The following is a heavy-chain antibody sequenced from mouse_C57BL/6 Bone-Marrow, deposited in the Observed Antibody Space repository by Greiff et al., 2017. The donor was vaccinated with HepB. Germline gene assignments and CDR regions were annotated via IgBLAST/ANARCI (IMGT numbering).Heavy chain of an antibody. CDR1: GFSLTSYA. D-gene: IGHD1-1*01. Sequence: VKLLESGPGLVAPSQSLSITCTVSGFSLTSYALSWVRQPPGKGLEWLGVIWTGGGTNYNSALKSRLSIRKDNSQSQVFLKMNSLHTDDTARYYGARQLLRYGGYFDVWGTGTTVTVSS. CDR3: ARQLLRYGGYFDV. V-gene: IGHV2-9-1*01. J-gene: IGHJ1*03. CDR2: IWTGGGT.